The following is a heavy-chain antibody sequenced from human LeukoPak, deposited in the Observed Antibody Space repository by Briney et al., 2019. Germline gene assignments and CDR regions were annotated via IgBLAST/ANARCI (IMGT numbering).Heavy chain of an antibody. CDR1: GFTFSSYG. D-gene: IGHD3-10*01. V-gene: IGHV3-30*18. Sequence: GGSLRLSCAASGFTFSSYGMHWVRQAPGKGLEWVAVISYDGSNKYYADSVKGRFTISRDNSKNTLYLQMNSLRAEDTAVYYCAKVQDYYGSGVGFDHWGQGTLVTVSS. J-gene: IGHJ4*02. CDR2: ISYDGSNK. CDR3: AKVQDYYGSGVGFDH.